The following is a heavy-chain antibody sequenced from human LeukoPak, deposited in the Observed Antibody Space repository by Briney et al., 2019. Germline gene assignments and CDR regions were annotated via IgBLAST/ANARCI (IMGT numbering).Heavy chain of an antibody. V-gene: IGHV4-39*07. J-gene: IGHJ5*02. CDR2: IYHSGST. CDR3: ARDPLLGGELEVP. D-gene: IGHD1-26*01. CDR1: GGSISSGGYF. Sequence: SQTLSLTCAVSGGSISSGGYFWGWIRQPPGKGPEWIGSIYHSGSTYYSPSLKSRVTISVDTSKNQLSLKLSSVTAADTAVYYCARDPLLGGELEVPWGQGTLVTVSS.